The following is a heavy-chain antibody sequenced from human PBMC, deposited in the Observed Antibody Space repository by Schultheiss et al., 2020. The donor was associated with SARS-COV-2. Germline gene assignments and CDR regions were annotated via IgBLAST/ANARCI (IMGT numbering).Heavy chain of an antibody. D-gene: IGHD6-6*01. CDR1: GGSISSYY. CDR3: ARAKAARPGSTPHFDY. J-gene: IGHJ4*02. Sequence: SETLSLTCTVSGGSISSYYWGWIRQPPGKGLEWIGSIYYSGSTNYNPSLKSLVTISVDTSKNQFTLKMSSVTAADTAVYYCARAKAARPGSTPHFDYWVQGTLVTVSS. V-gene: IGHV4-39*06. CDR2: IYYSGST.